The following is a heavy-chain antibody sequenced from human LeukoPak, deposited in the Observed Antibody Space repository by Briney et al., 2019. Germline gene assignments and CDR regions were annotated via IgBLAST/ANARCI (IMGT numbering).Heavy chain of an antibody. CDR3: ARALGSGSYYLYY. J-gene: IGHJ4*02. D-gene: IGHD3-10*01. Sequence: SQTLSLTCTVSGGSISSGDYYWRWLRQPPGKGLEWIGYIYYSGSTYYNPSLKSRVTISADTSKNQFSLKLSSVTAADTAVYYCARALGSGSYYLYYWGQGTLVTVSS. CDR2: IYYSGST. CDR1: GGSISSGDYY. V-gene: IGHV4-30-4*01.